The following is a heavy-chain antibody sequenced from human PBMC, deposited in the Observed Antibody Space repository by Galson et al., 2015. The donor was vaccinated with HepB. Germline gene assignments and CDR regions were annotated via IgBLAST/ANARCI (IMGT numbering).Heavy chain of an antibody. V-gene: IGHV1-69*02. D-gene: IGHD3-10*01. J-gene: IGHJ3*02. Sequence: SVKVSCKASGGTFSSYTISWVRQAPGQGLEWMGRIIPILGIANYAQKFQVRVTITADKSTSTAYMELSSLRSEDTAVYYCARGYYGSGSYPHAFDIWGQGTMVTVSS. CDR1: GGTFSSYT. CDR2: IIPILGIA. CDR3: ARGYYGSGSYPHAFDI.